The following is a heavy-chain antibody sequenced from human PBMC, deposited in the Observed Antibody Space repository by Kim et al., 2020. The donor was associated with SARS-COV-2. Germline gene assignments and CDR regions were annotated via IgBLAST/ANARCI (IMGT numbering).Heavy chain of an antibody. J-gene: IGHJ4*02. CDR3: ARDRAVGASPFDY. V-gene: IGHV1-69*01. D-gene: IGHD3-16*01. Sequence: ARKFQGRVTIPADETTSTAYMELSSLRSEDTAVYYCARDRAVGASPFDYWGQGTLVTVSS.